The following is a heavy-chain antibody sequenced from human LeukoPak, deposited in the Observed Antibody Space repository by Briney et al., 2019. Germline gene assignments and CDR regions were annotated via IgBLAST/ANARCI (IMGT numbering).Heavy chain of an antibody. CDR1: GGSISSYY. D-gene: IGHD6-19*01. V-gene: IGHV4-59*01. CDR2: IYYSGST. CDR3: ASAPLIAVAGTYYFDY. Sequence: SETLSLTCTVSGGSISSYYWSWIRQPPGKGLEWIGYIYYSGSTNYNPSLKSRVTISVDTSKNQFSLKLSSVTAADTAVYYCASAPLIAVAGTYYFDYWGQGTLVTVSS. J-gene: IGHJ4*02.